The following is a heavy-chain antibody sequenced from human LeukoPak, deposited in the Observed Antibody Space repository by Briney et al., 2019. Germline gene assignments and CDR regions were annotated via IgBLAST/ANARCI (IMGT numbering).Heavy chain of an antibody. CDR3: AGDSSGTIPEDY. J-gene: IGHJ4*02. D-gene: IGHD3-22*01. CDR1: GGSFSGYY. V-gene: IGHV4-34*01. Sequence: SETLSLTCAAYGGSFSGYYWSWIRQPPGKGLEWIAEINHSGSTNYNPSLKSRVTISVDTSKNQLSLQLSTVTAADTAMYYCAGDSSGTIPEDYWGQGTLVTVS. CDR2: INHSGST.